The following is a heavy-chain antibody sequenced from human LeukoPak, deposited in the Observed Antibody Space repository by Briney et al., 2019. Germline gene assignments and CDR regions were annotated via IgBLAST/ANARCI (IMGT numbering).Heavy chain of an antibody. D-gene: IGHD6-13*01. CDR3: AREGDSSSVGWFDP. Sequence: SETLSLTFALYGGSFSGYYWSWIRQPPGKGLEWIGEINHSGSTNYNPSLKSRVTISVDTSKNQFSLKLSSVTAADTAVFYCAREGDSSSVGWFDPWGRGTLVTVSS. CDR2: INHSGST. V-gene: IGHV4-34*01. J-gene: IGHJ5*02. CDR1: GGSFSGYY.